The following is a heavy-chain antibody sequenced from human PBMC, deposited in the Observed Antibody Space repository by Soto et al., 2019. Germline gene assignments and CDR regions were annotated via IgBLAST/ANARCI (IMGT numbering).Heavy chain of an antibody. V-gene: IGHV3-30-3*01. D-gene: IGHD3-16*01. CDR3: ARPWGQLSTYYYGMDN. Sequence: XGSLRLSCAASGFTFRNYAMHWVRQAPGKGLEWVATISYDGDNKYYTDSVKGPFTISRDNSKNTLYLQMNSLRPEDTAVYYCARPWGQLSTYYYGMDNWGQGTTVTVSS. CDR2: ISYDGDNK. J-gene: IGHJ6*02. CDR1: GFTFRNYA.